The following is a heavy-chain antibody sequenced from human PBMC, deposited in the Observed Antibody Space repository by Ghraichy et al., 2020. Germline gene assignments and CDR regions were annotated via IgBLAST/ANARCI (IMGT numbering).Heavy chain of an antibody. CDR2: INSVSTYI. CDR1: GFTFSSYS. V-gene: IGHV3-21*06. D-gene: IGHD1-1*01. CDR3: ARDGQLEPPDQNWFDP. J-gene: IGHJ5*02. Sequence: SCAASGFTFSSYSMNWVRQAPGKGLEWVSSINSVSTYIFYADSVKGRFPVSRDNAKNSLYLQMNSLRAEDTAVYYCARDGQLEPPDQNWFDPWGQGTLVTVSS.